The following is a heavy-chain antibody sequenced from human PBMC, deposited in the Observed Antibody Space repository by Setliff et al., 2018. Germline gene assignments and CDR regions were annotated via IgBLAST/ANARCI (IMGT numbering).Heavy chain of an antibody. CDR3: AKDRYSFGSQMYWNSFSL. V-gene: IGHV4-39*02. CDR1: NGSLDRSGYY. D-gene: IGHD1-1*01. Sequence: KPSETLSLTCTVSNGSLDRSGYYWGWIRQPPGKGLEWIASVYHRGSTYYNPSLKSRVTISVDMSRNQFSLQLKSVTAADTAVYYCAKDRYSFGSQMYWNSFSLWGPGTMVTVS. CDR2: VYHRGST. J-gene: IGHJ3*01.